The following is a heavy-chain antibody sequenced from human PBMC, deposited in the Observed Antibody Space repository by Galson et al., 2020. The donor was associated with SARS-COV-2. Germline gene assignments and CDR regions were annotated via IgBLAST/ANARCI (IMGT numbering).Heavy chain of an antibody. Sequence: KMSGPTLVKPTQTLTLTCTFSGFSLNTSGVGVGWIRQPPGKALEWLALIFWDNDKWYSPSLKSRLNINNDASKNQVVLTMTNMDPVDTATYYCAHSSGWAVTGHNWLAPWGQGTLVTVSS. CDR3: AHSSGWAVTGHNWLAP. CDR1: GFSLNTSGVG. D-gene: IGHD1-20*01. J-gene: IGHJ5*02. CDR2: IFWDNDK. V-gene: IGHV2-5*02.